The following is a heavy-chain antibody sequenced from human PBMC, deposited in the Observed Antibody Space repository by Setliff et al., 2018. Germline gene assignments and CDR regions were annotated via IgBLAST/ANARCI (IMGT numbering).Heavy chain of an antibody. CDR3: ARHPYYYGSGTYLDNNNRWFDP. V-gene: IGHV5-51*01. CDR1: GYSFSTCW. D-gene: IGHD3-10*01. Sequence: PGESLKISCKGSGYSFSTCWIGWVRQMPGKGLEWMGIIYPGDSITRYSPSFQGQVTISVDKSINTAYLQWSSLRATDTAIYYCARHPYYYGSGTYLDNNNRWFDPWGQGTRGTVS. J-gene: IGHJ5*02. CDR2: IYPGDSIT.